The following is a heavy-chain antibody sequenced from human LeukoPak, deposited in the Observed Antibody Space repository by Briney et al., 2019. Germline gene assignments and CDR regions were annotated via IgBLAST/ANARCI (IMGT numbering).Heavy chain of an antibody. J-gene: IGHJ4*02. CDR2: IYYSGST. D-gene: IGHD2-15*01. V-gene: IGHV4-39*01. CDR3: TSELTGGTFDY. CDR1: GGSISSSSYY. Sequence: SETLSLTCTVSGGSISSSSYYWGWIRQPPGKGLEWIGSIYYSGSTYYNPSLKSRVTISVDTSKNQFSLKLSSVTAADTAVYYCTSELTGGTFDYWGQRTLVTVSS.